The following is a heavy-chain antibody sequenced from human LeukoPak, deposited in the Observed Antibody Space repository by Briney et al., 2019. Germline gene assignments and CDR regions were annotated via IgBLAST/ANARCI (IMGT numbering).Heavy chain of an antibody. J-gene: IGHJ4*02. V-gene: IGHV4-39*02. Sequence: SETLSLTCTVSGGSISSSSYYWGWIRQPPGKGLEWIGSIYYSGSTYYNPSLKSRVTISVDTSKNQFSLKLSSVTAADTAVCYCARDQPSSGWYWGNFDYWGQGTLVTVSS. D-gene: IGHD6-19*01. CDR1: GGSISSSSYY. CDR2: IYYSGST. CDR3: ARDQPSSGWYWGNFDY.